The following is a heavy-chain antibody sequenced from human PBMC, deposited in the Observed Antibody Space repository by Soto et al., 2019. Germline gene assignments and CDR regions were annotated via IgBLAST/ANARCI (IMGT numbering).Heavy chain of an antibody. CDR3: AKDASAGWPVSDY. V-gene: IGHV3-23*01. CDR1: GFTFSAFA. CDR2: ITNGGGTT. J-gene: IGHJ4*02. Sequence: EVRLLESGGGLVQPGGSLRLSCAASGFTFSAFAMSWVRQAPGKGLEWVSGITNGGGTTTYADSVKGRFTISRDNSKNSLYLQMNSLRAEDTALCYCAKDASAGWPVSDYWGQGTQVTVSP. D-gene: IGHD6-19*01.